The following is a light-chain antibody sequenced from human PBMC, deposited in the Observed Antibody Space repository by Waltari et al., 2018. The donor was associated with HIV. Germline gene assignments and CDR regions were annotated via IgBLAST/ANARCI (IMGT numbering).Light chain of an antibody. V-gene: IGLV2-8*01. J-gene: IGLJ3*02. CDR1: GSDVGAYNY. CDR2: EVS. CDR3: SSYAGTNNWV. Sequence: SALTQPPSASGSPGQSVTISCNGTGSDVGAYNYVSWYQPHPGKAPKFLIYEVSKRPSGVPDRFSGSKSDNTASLTVSGLQADDEADYYCSSYAGTNNWVFGGGTKLTVL.